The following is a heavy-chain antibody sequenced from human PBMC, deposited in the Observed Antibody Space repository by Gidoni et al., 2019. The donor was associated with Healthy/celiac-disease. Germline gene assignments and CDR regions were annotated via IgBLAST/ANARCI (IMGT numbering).Heavy chain of an antibody. CDR3: ASTYYYDSSGYPGGDAFDI. CDR1: GFTFSSYT. CDR2: ISSSSSTI. D-gene: IGHD3-22*01. V-gene: IGHV3-48*01. Sequence: EVQLVESGGGLVQPGGSLRHSCAASGFTFSSYTMNWVRQAPGKGLEWFSYISSSSSTIYYADALKGRFTISRDNAKNSLYLQINSLRAEDTAVYYCASTYYYDSSGYPGGDAFDIWGQGTMVTVSS. J-gene: IGHJ3*02.